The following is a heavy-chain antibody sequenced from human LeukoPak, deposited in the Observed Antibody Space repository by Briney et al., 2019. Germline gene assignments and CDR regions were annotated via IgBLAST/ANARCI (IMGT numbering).Heavy chain of an antibody. CDR2: INHSGST. D-gene: IGHD1-26*01. J-gene: IGHJ4*02. V-gene: IGHV4-34*01. CDR1: GGSFSGYY. Sequence: SETLSLTCAVYGGSFSGYYWSWIRQPPGKGLEWIGEINHSGSTNYNPSLKSRVTISVDTSMNQFSLKLSSVTAADTAVYYCARGRPHSGSYIAWGQGTLVTVSS. CDR3: ARGRPHSGSYIA.